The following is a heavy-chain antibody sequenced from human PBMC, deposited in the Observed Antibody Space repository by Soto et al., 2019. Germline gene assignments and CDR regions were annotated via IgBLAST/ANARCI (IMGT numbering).Heavy chain of an antibody. CDR2: ISWNSGSI. D-gene: IGHD3-16*01. CDR1: GFTFDDYA. V-gene: IGHV3-9*01. Sequence: GGSLRLSCAASGFTFDDYAMHWVRQAPGKGLEWVSGISWNSGSIGYADSVKGRFTISRDKAKSSLYLQMNSLRAEDTALYYCAKVWITFGGVAPDAFDIWGQGTMVTVSS. CDR3: AKVWITFGGVAPDAFDI. J-gene: IGHJ3*02.